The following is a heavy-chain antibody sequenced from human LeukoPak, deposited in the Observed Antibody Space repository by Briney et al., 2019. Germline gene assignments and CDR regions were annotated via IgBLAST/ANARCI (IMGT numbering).Heavy chain of an antibody. CDR1: GFTFSSYG. V-gene: IGHV3-30*18. J-gene: IGHJ4*02. CDR2: ISYDGSNK. D-gene: IGHD6-19*01. Sequence: GGSLRLFCAASGFTFSSYGMHWVRQAPGKGLEWVAVISYDGSNKYYADSVKGRFTISRDNSKNTLYLQMNSLRAEDTAVYYCAKDERGWLVRGGGDYWGQGTLVTVSS. CDR3: AKDERGWLVRGGGDY.